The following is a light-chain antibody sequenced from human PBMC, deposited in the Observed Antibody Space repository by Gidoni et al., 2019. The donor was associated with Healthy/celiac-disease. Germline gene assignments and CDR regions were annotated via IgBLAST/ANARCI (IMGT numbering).Light chain of an antibody. CDR1: SSNIGAGYD. Sequence: QSVLTHPPSVSGAPGQRVTISCTGSSSNIGAGYDVHWYQQLPGTAPKLLSYGNSNRPSGVPDRFAGSKPGTSASLAITGLQAEDEADYYCQSYDSSLSGLHVVFGGGTKLTVL. CDR2: GNS. CDR3: QSYDSSLSGLHVV. V-gene: IGLV1-40*01. J-gene: IGLJ2*01.